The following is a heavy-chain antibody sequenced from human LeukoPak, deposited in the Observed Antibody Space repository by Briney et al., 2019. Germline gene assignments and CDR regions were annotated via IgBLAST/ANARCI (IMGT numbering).Heavy chain of an antibody. D-gene: IGHD3-22*01. CDR3: ATARRGMIVEGHFDY. CDR2: FDPEDGET. Sequence: ASVKVSCKVSGYTLTELSMHWVRQAPGKGLEWMGGFDPEDGETIYAQKFQGRVTMTEDTSTDTAYMELSSLRSEDTAVHYCATARRGMIVEGHFDYWGQGTLVTVSS. J-gene: IGHJ4*02. CDR1: GYTLTELS. V-gene: IGHV1-24*01.